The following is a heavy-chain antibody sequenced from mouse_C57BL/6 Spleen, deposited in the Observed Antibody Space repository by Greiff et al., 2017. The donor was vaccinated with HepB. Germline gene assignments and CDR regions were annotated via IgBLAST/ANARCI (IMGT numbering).Heavy chain of an antibody. CDR2: ISSGGDYI. Sequence: EVKLMESGEGLVKPGGSLKLSCAASGFTFSSYAMSWVRQTPEKRLEWVAYISSGGDYIYYADTVKGRFTISRDNARNTLYLQMSSLKSEDTAMYYCTRDRGITSYYFDYWGQGTTLTVSS. CDR3: TRDRGITSYYFDY. CDR1: GFTFSSYA. D-gene: IGHD2-4*01. J-gene: IGHJ2*01. V-gene: IGHV5-9-1*02.